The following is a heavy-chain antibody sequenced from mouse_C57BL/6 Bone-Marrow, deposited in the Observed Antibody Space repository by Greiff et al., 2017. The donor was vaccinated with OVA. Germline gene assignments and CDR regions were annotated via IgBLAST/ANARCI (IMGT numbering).Heavy chain of an antibody. CDR2: IDPSDSET. J-gene: IGHJ1*03. Sequence: QVQLQQPGAELVRPGSSVKLSCKASGYTFTSYWMHWVKQRPIQGLEWIGNIDPSDSETHYNQKFKDKATLTADKSSSTAYMQLSSLTSEDSAVYDCAREGDYDGEGWYFDVWGTGTTVTVSS. CDR1: GYTFTSYW. D-gene: IGHD2-4*01. CDR3: AREGDYDGEGWYFDV. V-gene: IGHV1-52*01.